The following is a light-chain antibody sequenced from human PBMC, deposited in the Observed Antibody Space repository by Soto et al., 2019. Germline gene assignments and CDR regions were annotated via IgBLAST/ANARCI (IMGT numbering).Light chain of an antibody. CDR1: RSLLQSDGKNY. V-gene: IGKV2-28*01. CDR3: MHDFQIPWT. J-gene: IGKJ1*01. CDR2: SGS. Sequence: DIVMTQSPLSLSVTPREPASISCRSDRSLLQSDGKNYLDWYLQKPGRSPHLLIYSGSVRASGVPDRFSGSGSGTDFTLKISRVEAEDVGVYYCMHDFQIPWTLGQGTKVEIK.